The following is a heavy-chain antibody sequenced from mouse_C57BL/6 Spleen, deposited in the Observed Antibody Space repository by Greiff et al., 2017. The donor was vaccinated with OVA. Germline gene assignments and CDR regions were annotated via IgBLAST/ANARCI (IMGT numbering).Heavy chain of an antibody. D-gene: IGHD1-1*01. Sequence: EVQVVESGGGLVKPGGSLKLSCAASGFTFSDYGMHWVRQAPEKGLEWVAYISSGSSTIYYAHTVKGRFTISRDNAKNTLFLQMTSLRSEDTAMYYCARNPSYGSSFFAYWGQGTLVTVSA. CDR3: ARNPSYGSSFFAY. V-gene: IGHV5-17*01. CDR1: GFTFSDYG. CDR2: ISSGSSTI. J-gene: IGHJ3*01.